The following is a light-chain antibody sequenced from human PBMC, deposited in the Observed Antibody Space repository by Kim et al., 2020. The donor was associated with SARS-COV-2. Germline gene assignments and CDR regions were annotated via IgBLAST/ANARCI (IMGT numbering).Light chain of an antibody. CDR2: GSS. CDR1: ESISNY. CDR3: QQYNEWPLLT. V-gene: IGKV3-15*01. J-gene: IGKJ4*01. Sequence: EIVMTQSPAPVSVSPGERATLSCMASESISNYLAWYQVKPGQAPRLLIYGSSVRATGITPRYSGSGSGTEFTLTISSLQSEDFALYYCQQYNEWPLLTFGGRTKVDIK.